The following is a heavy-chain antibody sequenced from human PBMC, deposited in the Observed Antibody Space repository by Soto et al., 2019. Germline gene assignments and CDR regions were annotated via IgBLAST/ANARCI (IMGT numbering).Heavy chain of an antibody. Sequence: QVQLQESGPGLVKPSQTLSLTCTVSGGSISSGDYYWSWIRQPPGKGLEWIGYIYYSGSTYYNPALRSRVTVSVDTPKNHSSLKLSSVTGADTAVYYCAGSSGSPSQDFDYWGQGTLVTVSS. CDR3: AGSSGSPSQDFDY. D-gene: IGHD3-10*01. J-gene: IGHJ4*02. CDR1: GGSISSGDYY. CDR2: IYYSGST. V-gene: IGHV4-30-4*01.